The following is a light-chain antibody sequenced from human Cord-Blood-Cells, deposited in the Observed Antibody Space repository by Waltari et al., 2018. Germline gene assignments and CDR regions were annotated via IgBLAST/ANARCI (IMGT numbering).Light chain of an antibody. CDR2: EFS. CDR1: SSDVGGYNY. CDR3: SSYTSSSTYV. J-gene: IGLJ1*01. V-gene: IGLV2-14*01. Sequence: QSALTQPASVSGSPGQSIPISCTGTSSDVGGYNYVSCYHRHPGNAPNLMIYEFSNRPSGVSKRFSGSKSGNTASLTISGLQAEDEADYYCSSYTSSSTYVFGTGTKVTVL.